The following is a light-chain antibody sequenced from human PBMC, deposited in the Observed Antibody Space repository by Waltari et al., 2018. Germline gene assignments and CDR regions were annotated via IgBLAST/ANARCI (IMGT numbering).Light chain of an antibody. CDR2: ANY. CDR1: SSNIGTTT. V-gene: IGLV1-44*01. J-gene: IGLJ3*02. CDR3: ATWDDSLSGRV. Sequence: QSVLTQPPSASGTPGQRVTISCSGSSSNIGTTTVTWYQQLPGTAPKPLIFANYHRPSGVPDRFSGSKSGTSASLVISGLQSEDEADYFCATWDDSLSGRVFGGGTKVTVL.